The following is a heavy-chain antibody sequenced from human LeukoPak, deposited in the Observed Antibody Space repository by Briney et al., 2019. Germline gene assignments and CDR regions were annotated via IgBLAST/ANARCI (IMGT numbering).Heavy chain of an antibody. J-gene: IGHJ4*02. V-gene: IGHV3-53*01. D-gene: IGHD6-19*01. CDR2: IYSGFNT. CDR3: AREAVAGPFDY. CDR1: GFIVSSHY. Sequence: PGLSLRLSCAASGFIVSSHYMSWVRQAPGKGLEWVSVIYSGFNTYYADSVKGRFTISRDNSKNTLYLQMNSLRAEDTAMYYCAREAVAGPFDYWGQGTLVTVSS.